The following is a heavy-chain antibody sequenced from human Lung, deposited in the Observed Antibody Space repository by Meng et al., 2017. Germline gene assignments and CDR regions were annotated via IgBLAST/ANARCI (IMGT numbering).Heavy chain of an antibody. CDR3: ARGPTTMAHDFDY. D-gene: IGHD4-11*01. Sequence: QVQLPQWGPAWSMPSTTSSLACFVCGGSFIDYYLSWTRQPPGKGLEWIGEINHSGSTNYNPSLESRATISVDTSQNNLSLKLTSVTAADSAVYYCARGPTTMAHDFDYWGQGTLVTVSS. V-gene: IGHV4-34*01. CDR2: INHSGST. J-gene: IGHJ4*02. CDR1: GGSFIDYY.